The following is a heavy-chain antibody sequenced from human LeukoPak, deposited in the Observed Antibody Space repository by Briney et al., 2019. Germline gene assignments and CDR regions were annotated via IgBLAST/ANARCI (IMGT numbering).Heavy chain of an antibody. J-gene: IGHJ3*02. V-gene: IGHV4-31*03. CDR1: GGSISSGGYY. CDR2: IYYSGST. D-gene: IGHD5-18*01. Sequence: PSETLSLTCTVSGGSISSGGYYWSWIRQHPGKGLEWIGYIYYSGSTYYNPSLKSRVTISVDTSKNQFSLKLSSVTAADTAVYYCAGGSQPDAFDIWGQGTMVTVSS. CDR3: AGGSQPDAFDI.